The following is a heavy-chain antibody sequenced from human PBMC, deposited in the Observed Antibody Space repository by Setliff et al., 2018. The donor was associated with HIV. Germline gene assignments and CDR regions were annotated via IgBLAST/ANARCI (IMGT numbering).Heavy chain of an antibody. CDR3: ARRGIAAAGSDS. D-gene: IGHD6-13*01. CDR1: GGSISSNSYY. Sequence: SETLSLTCTVSGGSISSNSYYWGWFRQPPGEGLEWIGSIYYSGSTYYTPSLKSRVTISVDTSQNQFSLKLNSVTAADTAVYYCARRGIAAAGSDSWGQGTLVTVSS. V-gene: IGHV4-39*01. CDR2: IYYSGST. J-gene: IGHJ4*02.